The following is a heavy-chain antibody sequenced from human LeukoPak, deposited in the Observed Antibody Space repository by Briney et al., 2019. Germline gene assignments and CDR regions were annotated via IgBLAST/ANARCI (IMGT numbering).Heavy chain of an antibody. D-gene: IGHD3-22*01. CDR1: DDSISDYY. CDR2: FHNSGTS. CDR3: AKDSSITMIVTLLFDY. V-gene: IGHV4-59*01. J-gene: IGHJ4*02. Sequence: PSETLSLTCTVSDDSISDYYRGWIRQPPGKGLEWIGYFHNSGTSTYNPSLKSRVTISADTSKNQFSLKLNSLTTADTAVYYCAKDSSITMIVTLLFDYWGQGTLVTVSS.